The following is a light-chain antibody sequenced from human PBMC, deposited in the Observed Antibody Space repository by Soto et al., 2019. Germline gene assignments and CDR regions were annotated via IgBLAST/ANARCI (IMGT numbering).Light chain of an antibody. CDR3: QQLDTYPIT. V-gene: IGKV1-9*01. CDR2: AAS. Sequence: IQLTQSPSSLSASVGDRVTITCRASQGISSYLAWYQQKPGKAPNLLIYAASTLQSGVPSRFSGSGSGTDFTLTISSLQPEDCATYYCQQLDTYPITFGQGTRLEIK. J-gene: IGKJ5*01. CDR1: QGISSY.